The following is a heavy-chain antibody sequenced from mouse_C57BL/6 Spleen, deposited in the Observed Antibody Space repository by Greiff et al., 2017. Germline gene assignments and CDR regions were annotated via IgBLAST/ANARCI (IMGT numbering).Heavy chain of an antibody. J-gene: IGHJ2*01. CDR3: ARGLGRDYFDY. V-gene: IGHV1-76*01. CDR2: IYPGSGNT. CDR1: GYTFTDYY. Sequence: QVQLQQSGAELVRPGASVKLSCKASGYTFTDYYINWVKQRPGQGLEWIARIYPGSGNTYYNEKFKGKATLTAEKSSSTAYMQLSSLTSEDSAVYFCARGLGRDYFDYWGQGTTLTVSS. D-gene: IGHD4-1*01.